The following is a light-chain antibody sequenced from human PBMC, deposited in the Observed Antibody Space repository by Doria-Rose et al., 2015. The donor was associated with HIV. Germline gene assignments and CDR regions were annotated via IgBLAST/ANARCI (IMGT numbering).Light chain of an antibody. V-gene: IGKV3-20*01. J-gene: IGKJ5*01. Sequence: TQSPGTLSLSPGERATLSCRAGQRIKSSYLAWYQQKPGQAPRLLIYDASTRATGIPDRFSGSGSGTDFTLTISRLEPEDVAVYYCQQYGTSRGSFGQGTRLEIK. CDR1: QRIKSSY. CDR3: QQYGTSRGS. CDR2: DAS.